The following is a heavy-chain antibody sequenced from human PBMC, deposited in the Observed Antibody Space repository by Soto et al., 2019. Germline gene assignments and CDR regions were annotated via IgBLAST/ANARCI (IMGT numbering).Heavy chain of an antibody. Sequence: QVQLVESGGGVVQPGRSLRLSCAASGFTFSSYGMHWVRQAPGKGLEWVAVIWYDGSNKYYADSVKGRFTISRDNSKNTLYLQMNSLRAEDTAVYYCARSPYSSRWYFAFDIWGQGTMVTVSS. J-gene: IGHJ3*02. V-gene: IGHV3-33*01. CDR1: GFTFSSYG. D-gene: IGHD6-13*01. CDR3: ARSPYSSRWYFAFDI. CDR2: IWYDGSNK.